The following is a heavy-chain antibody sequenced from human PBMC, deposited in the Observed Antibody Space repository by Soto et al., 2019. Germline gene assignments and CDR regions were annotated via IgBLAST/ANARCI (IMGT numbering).Heavy chain of an antibody. D-gene: IGHD5-12*01. CDR3: ARDFGYGGYGDY. CDR1: GGSISSSNW. CDR2: IYHSGRT. J-gene: IGHJ4*02. V-gene: IGHV4-4*02. Sequence: QVQLQESGPGLVKPSGTLSLTCAVSGGSISSSNWWSWVRQPPGKGLEWIGDIYHSGRTNYNPSLKSRVTISVEESTNQFSLKLSCVTAADTAVLYCARDFGYGGYGDYWGQGTLVTVSS.